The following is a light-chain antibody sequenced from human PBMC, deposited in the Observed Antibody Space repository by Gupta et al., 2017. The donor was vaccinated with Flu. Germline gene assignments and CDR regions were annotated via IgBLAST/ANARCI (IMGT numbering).Light chain of an antibody. CDR2: WAS. Sequence: DIVMTQSPDSLAVSLGERATLNCKSSQSVLYSSNNKNYLAWYQQKPGQPPKLLIYWASTRESGVPDRFSGSGSGTDFTLTISSLQAEDVAVYYCQQYYSTPYTFGQETKLEIK. CDR1: QSVLYSSNNKNY. J-gene: IGKJ2*01. CDR3: QQYYSTPYT. V-gene: IGKV4-1*01.